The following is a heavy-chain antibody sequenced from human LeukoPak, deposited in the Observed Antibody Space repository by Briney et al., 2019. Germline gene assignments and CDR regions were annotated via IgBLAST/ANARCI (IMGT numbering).Heavy chain of an antibody. J-gene: IGHJ4*02. D-gene: IGHD4-23*01. CDR3: VRDSLKTVLSPVGSY. CDR2: INQDGSEK. Sequence: PGGSLRLSCAASGFTFTTYWMSWVRQAPGKGLEWVANINQDGSEKYYVDSVKGRFIISRDNAKNSLYLQMSSLRAEDTAVYYCVRDSLKTVLSPVGSYWGQGTLVTVSS. CDR1: GFTFTTYW. V-gene: IGHV3-7*01.